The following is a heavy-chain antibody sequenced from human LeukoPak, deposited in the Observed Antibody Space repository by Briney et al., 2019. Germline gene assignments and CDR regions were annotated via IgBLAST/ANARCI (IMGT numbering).Heavy chain of an antibody. D-gene: IGHD6-13*01. CDR2: IYYSGST. V-gene: IGHV4-59*01. Sequence: SETPSLTCTVSGGSISSYYWSWIRQPPGKGLEWIGYIYYSGSTNYNPSLKSRVTISVDTSKNQFSLKLSSVTAADTAVYYCARGRWVSGPYYFDYWGQGTLVTVSS. CDR3: ARGRWVSGPYYFDY. J-gene: IGHJ4*02. CDR1: GGSISSYY.